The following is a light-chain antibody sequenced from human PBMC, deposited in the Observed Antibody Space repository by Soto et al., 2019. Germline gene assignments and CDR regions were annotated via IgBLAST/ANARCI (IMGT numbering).Light chain of an antibody. Sequence: RLIQSHRTRPASLRHRVLIXRRASQTISGWLAWYQQRPGKAPNLLIFDASTLESGVPSRFSGSGSKTTFTLTLSSLQSDYFATYNCLPSNASYRTFGEGTKVDIK. CDR2: DAS. J-gene: IGKJ1*01. CDR1: QTISGW. CDR3: LPSNASYRT. V-gene: IGKV1-5*01.